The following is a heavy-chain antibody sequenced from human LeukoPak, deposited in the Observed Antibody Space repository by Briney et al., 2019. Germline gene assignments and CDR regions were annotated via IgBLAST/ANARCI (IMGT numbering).Heavy chain of an antibody. D-gene: IGHD3-3*01. Sequence: ASVKVSCKASGYTFTGYYMHWVRQAPGQGLEWMGWINPNSGGTNYAQKFQGRVTMTRDTSNSTAYMELSRLRSDDTAVYYCARALPLVRSPFDYWGQGTLVTVSS. V-gene: IGHV1-2*02. CDR1: GYTFTGYY. CDR3: ARALPLVRSPFDY. CDR2: INPNSGGT. J-gene: IGHJ4*02.